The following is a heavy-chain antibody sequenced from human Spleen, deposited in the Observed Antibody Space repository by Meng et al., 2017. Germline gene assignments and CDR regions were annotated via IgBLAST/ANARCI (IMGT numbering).Heavy chain of an antibody. V-gene: IGHV1-18*01. Sequence: NYAISWVRQAPGQGLEWMGWISVYNGHTNFAQNLQGRVAMTTDTSTNTAYMELRSLRSDDTAVYYCARDPDLGPSHDSSGNYYVGRVGFFDYWGQGTLVTVSS. D-gene: IGHD3-22*01. CDR3: ARDPDLGPSHDSSGNYYVGRVGFFDY. J-gene: IGHJ4*02. CDR1: NYA. CDR2: ISVYNGHT.